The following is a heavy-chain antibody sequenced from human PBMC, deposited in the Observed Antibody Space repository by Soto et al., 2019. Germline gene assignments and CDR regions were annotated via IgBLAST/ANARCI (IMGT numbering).Heavy chain of an antibody. V-gene: IGHV3-23*01. J-gene: IGHJ4*02. CDR2: IRGDTT. CDR3: AKDWAEWEHAWTH. CDR1: GFSFSSYA. D-gene: IGHD1-26*01. Sequence: EVPLLESGGDLVQPGGSLRLSCAASGFSFSSYAMTWVRQAPGKGLEWVSTIRGDTTYYTDSVKGRFTISRDSSKNTVYLQMNSLRAEDTAVYYCAKDWAEWEHAWTHWGQGTLVTVSS.